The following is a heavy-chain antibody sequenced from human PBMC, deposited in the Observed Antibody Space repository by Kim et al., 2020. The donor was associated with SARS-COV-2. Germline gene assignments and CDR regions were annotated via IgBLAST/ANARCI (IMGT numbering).Heavy chain of an antibody. CDR1: GFRFNSNA. CDR2: VSGSGSGT. CDR3: ARGTGGSCYSAVDY. V-gene: IGHV3-23*01. D-gene: IGHD2-15*01. Sequence: GSLRLSCAVSGFRFNSNAMNWVRQAPGKGLEWVSCVSGSGSGTFYTNTVKGWFTISRDDSKNTLYLQMDSLRAEDTAVYHCARGTGGSCYSAVDYWGQG. J-gene: IGHJ4*02.